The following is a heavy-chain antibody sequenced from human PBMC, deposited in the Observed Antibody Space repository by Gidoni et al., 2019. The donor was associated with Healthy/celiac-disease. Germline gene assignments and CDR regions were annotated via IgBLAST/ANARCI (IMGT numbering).Heavy chain of an antibody. V-gene: IGHV1-2*02. CDR1: GYTFTGYY. Sequence: QVQLVQSGAVVKKPGASVKVSCKASGYTFTGYYMHWVRQAPGQGLEWIGWINPNSGGTNDAQKFQGRVTMTRDTSISTAYMELSRLRSDDTAVYYCARNYSNYVLDYWGQGTLVTVSS. D-gene: IGHD4-4*01. CDR2: INPNSGGT. CDR3: ARNYSNYVLDY. J-gene: IGHJ4*02.